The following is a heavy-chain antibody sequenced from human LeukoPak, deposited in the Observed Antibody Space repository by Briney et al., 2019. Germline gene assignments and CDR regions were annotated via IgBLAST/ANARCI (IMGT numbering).Heavy chain of an antibody. J-gene: IGHJ4*02. CDR3: AREEHYYDSSGYSRFDY. CDR1: GYTFTSYG. V-gene: IGHV1-18*01. D-gene: IGHD3-22*01. CDR2: ISAYNGNT. Sequence: ASVKVSCTASGYTFTSYGISWVRQAPGQGLEWMGWISAYNGNTNYAQKLQGRVTMTTDTSTSTAYMELRSLRSDDTAVYYCAREEHYYDSSGYSRFDYWGQGTLVTVSS.